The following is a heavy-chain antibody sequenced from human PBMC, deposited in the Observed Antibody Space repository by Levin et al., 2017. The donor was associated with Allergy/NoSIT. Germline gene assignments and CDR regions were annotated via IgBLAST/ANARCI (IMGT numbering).Heavy chain of an antibody. D-gene: IGHD6-19*01. CDR3: ARGQSSGWPDAFDI. V-gene: IGHV7-4-1*02. CDR1: GYTFTSYA. J-gene: IGHJ3*02. CDR2: INTNTGNP. Sequence: ASVKVSCKASGYTFTSYAMNWVRQAPGQGLEWMGWINTNTGNPTYAQGFTGRFVFSLDTSVSTAYLQISSLKAEDTAVYYCARGQSSGWPDAFDIWGQGTMVTVSS.